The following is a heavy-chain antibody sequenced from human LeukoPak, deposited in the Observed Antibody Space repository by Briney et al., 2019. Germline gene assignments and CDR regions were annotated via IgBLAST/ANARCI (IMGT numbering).Heavy chain of an antibody. V-gene: IGHV3-74*01. D-gene: IGHD3-10*01. Sequence: GGSLRLSCAASRFTFSSYWMHWVRQAPGKGLVWVSRINSDGSSTSYADSVKGRFTISRDNAKNTLYLQMNSLRAEDTAVYYCAGYGSGNVDFDYWGQGTLVTVSS. CDR3: AGYGSGNVDFDY. CDR2: INSDGSST. J-gene: IGHJ4*02. CDR1: RFTFSSYW.